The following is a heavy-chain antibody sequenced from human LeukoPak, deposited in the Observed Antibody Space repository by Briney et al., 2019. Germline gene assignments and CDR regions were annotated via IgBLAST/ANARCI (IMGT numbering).Heavy chain of an antibody. Sequence: KPSETLSLTCTVSGGSITGYYWSWIRQPPGKGLEWIGYVFYSGGTLYNPSVNSRVSISVDTSKTQFSQKLTSVTAADTAVYYCARHITVTYDAFDLWGRGTMVTVSS. J-gene: IGHJ3*01. CDR3: ARHITVTYDAFDL. V-gene: IGHV4-59*08. CDR2: VFYSGGT. CDR1: GGSITGYY. D-gene: IGHD6-19*01.